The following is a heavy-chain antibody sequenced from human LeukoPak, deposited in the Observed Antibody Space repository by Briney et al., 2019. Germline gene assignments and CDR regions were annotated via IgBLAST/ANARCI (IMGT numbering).Heavy chain of an antibody. Sequence: GASVKVSCKASGGTFSSYAISWVRQAPGQGLEWMGGIIPIFGTANYAQKFQGRVTIIADESTSTAYMELSSLRSEDTAVYYCASGGAYYFDDWGQGTLVTVSS. CDR3: ASGGAYYFDD. D-gene: IGHD3-10*01. V-gene: IGHV1-69*13. J-gene: IGHJ4*02. CDR2: IIPIFGTA. CDR1: GGTFSSYA.